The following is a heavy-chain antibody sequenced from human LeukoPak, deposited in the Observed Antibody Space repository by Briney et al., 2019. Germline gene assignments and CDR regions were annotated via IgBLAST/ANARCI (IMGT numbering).Heavy chain of an antibody. D-gene: IGHD1-26*01. J-gene: IGHJ4*02. Sequence: GASVKVSCKASGGTFSSYAISLVRQAPGQGLEWMGRIIPIFGTANYAQKFQGRVTITTDESTSTAYMELSSLRSEDTAVYYCATKFVGATTLDYRGQGTLVTVSS. CDR2: IIPIFGTA. CDR3: ATKFVGATTLDY. V-gene: IGHV1-69*05. CDR1: GGTFSSYA.